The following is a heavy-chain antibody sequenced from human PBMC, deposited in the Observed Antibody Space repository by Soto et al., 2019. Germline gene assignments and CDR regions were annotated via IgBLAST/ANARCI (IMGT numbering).Heavy chain of an antibody. CDR2: IYTSGST. D-gene: IGHD2-15*01. Sequence: ASETLSLTCAVYGGSFSSYYWSWIRQPAGKGLEWIGRIYTSGSTNYNPSLKSRVTMSVDTSKNQFSLKLSSVTAADTAVYYCARDDSAAGSIYYYYYGMDVWGQGTTVTVSS. V-gene: IGHV4-4*07. CDR3: ARDDSAAGSIYYYYYGMDV. CDR1: GGSFSSYY. J-gene: IGHJ6*02.